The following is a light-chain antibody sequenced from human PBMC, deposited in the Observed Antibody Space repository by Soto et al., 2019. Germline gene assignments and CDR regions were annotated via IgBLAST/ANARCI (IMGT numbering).Light chain of an antibody. CDR2: KAS. CDR3: QQYHIYSGT. Sequence: DIQMTQSPSTLSASVGDRVPITCRASPTIDSWLAWYQQRPGKPPNLLIYKASTLASGVPSRFSGSGSGTEFTLTINSLQPDDFATYYCQQYHIYSGTFGQGTKVEIK. V-gene: IGKV1-5*03. J-gene: IGKJ1*01. CDR1: PTIDSW.